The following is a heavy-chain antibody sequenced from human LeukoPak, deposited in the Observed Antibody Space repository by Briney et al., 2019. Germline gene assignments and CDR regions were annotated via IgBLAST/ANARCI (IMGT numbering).Heavy chain of an antibody. CDR1: GFTFSSYA. CDR2: ISGSGGST. V-gene: IGHV3-23*01. CDR3: AKEGYCSSTSCYSTPGAFDV. J-gene: IGHJ3*01. D-gene: IGHD2-2*01. Sequence: GGSLRLSCAASGFTFSSYAMSWVRQAPGKGLEWVSAISGSGGSTYYADSVKGRFTISRDNSKNTLYLQMNSLRAEDTAVYYCAKEGYCSSTSCYSTPGAFDVWGQGTMVTVSS.